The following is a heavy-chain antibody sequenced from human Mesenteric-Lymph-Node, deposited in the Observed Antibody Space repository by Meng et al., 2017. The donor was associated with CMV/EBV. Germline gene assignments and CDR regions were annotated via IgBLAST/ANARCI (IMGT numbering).Heavy chain of an antibody. V-gene: IGHV3-30*02. CDR1: GFTFSSYG. D-gene: IGHD1-26*01. CDR3: ARVTGAVFDY. J-gene: IGHJ4*02. CDR2: IRYDGSNK. Sequence: GGSLRLSCAASGFTFSSYGMHWVRQAPGKGLEWVAFIRYDGSNKYYADSVKGRFTISRDNAKNSLYLQMNSLRAEDTAVYYCARVTGAVFDYWGQGTLVTVSS.